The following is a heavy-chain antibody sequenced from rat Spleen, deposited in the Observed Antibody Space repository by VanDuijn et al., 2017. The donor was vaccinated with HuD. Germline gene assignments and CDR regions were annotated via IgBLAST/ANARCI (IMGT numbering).Heavy chain of an antibody. V-gene: IGHV5-7*01. CDR3: VRQGYGGYEDWFAY. J-gene: IGHJ3*01. Sequence: EVQLVESGGGLVQPGRSLQLSCISSGFSFSNYNMAWVRQTPKRGLEWVATISYAGISTFYRASVQGQFTISRDNAKSTLSLQMGSLRSEDTATYYCVRQGYGGYEDWFAYWGQGTLVTVSS. D-gene: IGHD1-11*01. CDR1: GFSFSNYN. CDR2: ISYAGIST.